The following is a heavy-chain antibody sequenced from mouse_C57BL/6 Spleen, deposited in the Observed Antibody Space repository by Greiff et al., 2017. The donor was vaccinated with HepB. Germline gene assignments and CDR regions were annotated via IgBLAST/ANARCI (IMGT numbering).Heavy chain of an antibody. Sequence: QVHVKQPGAELVKPGASVKLSCKASGYTFTSYWMHWVKQRPGQGLEWIGMIHPNSGSTNYNEKFKSKATLTVDKSSSTAYMQLSSLTSEDSAVYYCAKFITTVVDFDYWGQGTTLTVSS. CDR2: IHPNSGST. CDR1: GYTFTSYW. CDR3: AKFITTVVDFDY. V-gene: IGHV1-64*01. J-gene: IGHJ2*01. D-gene: IGHD1-1*01.